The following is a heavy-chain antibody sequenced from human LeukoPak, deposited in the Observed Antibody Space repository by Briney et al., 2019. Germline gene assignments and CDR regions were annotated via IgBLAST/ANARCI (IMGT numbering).Heavy chain of an antibody. CDR3: AKEEWLGKMNYFDY. CDR2: ISGSGGGGST. D-gene: IGHD6-19*01. J-gene: IGHJ4*02. CDR1: GFPFSTYA. V-gene: IGHV3-23*01. Sequence: GGSLRLSCAASGFPFSTYAMSWVRQAPGKGPEWVSSISGSGGGGSTYYADSVKGRFTISRDTSKNTLYLQMNSLRAEDTAVYYCAKEEWLGKMNYFDYWGQGTLVTVSS.